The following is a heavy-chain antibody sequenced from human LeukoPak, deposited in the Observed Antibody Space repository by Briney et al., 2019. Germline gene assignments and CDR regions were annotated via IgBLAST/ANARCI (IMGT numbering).Heavy chain of an antibody. CDR1: GFTFSTYW. D-gene: IGHD5-24*01. CDR3: ANGDGIDY. CDR2: IKQDGSET. V-gene: IGHV3-7*01. J-gene: IGHJ4*02. Sequence: GGSLRLSCATSGFTFSTYWMSWVRQAPGKGLEWVANIKQDGSETYYADSVKGRFTIFRGNAKNSLYLQMDSLRVEDTAVYYCANGDGIDYWGQGTLVIVSS.